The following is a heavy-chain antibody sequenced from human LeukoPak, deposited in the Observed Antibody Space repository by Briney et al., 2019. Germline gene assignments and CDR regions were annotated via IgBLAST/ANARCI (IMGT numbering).Heavy chain of an antibody. V-gene: IGHV4-4*09. Sequence: SETLSLTCTVSGVSISSYYLSWIRQPPGKGLEWIWYIYTSGSTNYNPSLKSRVTISVDTSKNQFSLKLSSVTAADTAVYYCARTPYSGYDYVGYFDYWGQGTLVTVSS. CDR2: IYTSGST. D-gene: IGHD5-12*01. J-gene: IGHJ4*02. CDR3: ARTPYSGYDYVGYFDY. CDR1: GVSISSYY.